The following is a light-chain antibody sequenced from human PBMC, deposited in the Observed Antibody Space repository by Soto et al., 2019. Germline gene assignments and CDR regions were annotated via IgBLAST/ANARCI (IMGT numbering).Light chain of an antibody. J-gene: IGKJ1*01. V-gene: IGKV3-20*01. CDR2: GAS. Sequence: EMVLTQSPGTLSLSPGERATLSCRASQSVSNSYLAWYQQKPGQAPRLVIYGASSRATGIPDRFSGSGSGTDFALTISRLEPEDFAVYHCQQYGGSPWTFGQGTKVDIK. CDR1: QSVSNSY. CDR3: QQYGGSPWT.